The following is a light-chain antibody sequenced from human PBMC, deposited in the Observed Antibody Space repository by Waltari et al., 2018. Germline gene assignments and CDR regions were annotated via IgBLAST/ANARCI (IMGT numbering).Light chain of an antibody. Sequence: EIVLTQSPATLSLSPGERGTLSCRASQGVSSNLAWYQQKPGQAPRLLIYAASNRATGVPARFSGSGSGTDFTLTISSLEPEDFAVYYCQQRGTWPLTFGGGTKVEIK. CDR1: QGVSSN. J-gene: IGKJ4*01. V-gene: IGKV3-11*01. CDR2: AAS. CDR3: QQRGTWPLT.